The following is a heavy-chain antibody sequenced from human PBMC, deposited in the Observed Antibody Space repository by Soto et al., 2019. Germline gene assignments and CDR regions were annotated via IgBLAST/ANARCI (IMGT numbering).Heavy chain of an antibody. D-gene: IGHD3-3*01. Sequence: GGSLRLSCAASGFTFSSYAMSWVRQAPGKGLEWVSSISGSGGSTYYAGSVKGRFTISRDNSKNTLYLQMNSLRVEDTAVYYCAKDYYDFWSGHDYWGQGTLVTVSS. J-gene: IGHJ4*02. CDR3: AKDYYDFWSGHDY. V-gene: IGHV3-23*01. CDR2: ISGSGGST. CDR1: GFTFSSYA.